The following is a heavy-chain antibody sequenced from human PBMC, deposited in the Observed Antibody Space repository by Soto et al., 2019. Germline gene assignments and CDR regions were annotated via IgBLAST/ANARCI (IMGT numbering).Heavy chain of an antibody. V-gene: IGHV3-21*01. CDR1: GFTFSSYS. J-gene: IGHJ4*02. D-gene: IGHD3-16*01. CDR3: KRGVSRAYLQPTAIDY. Sequence: PGGSLRLSCAASGFTFSSYSMNWVRQAPGKGLEWVSSISSSSSYIYYADSVKGRFTISRDNAKNSLYLQMNSLRAEDTAVYYCKRGVSRAYLQPTAIDYWGQGTLVTVSX. CDR2: ISSSSSYI.